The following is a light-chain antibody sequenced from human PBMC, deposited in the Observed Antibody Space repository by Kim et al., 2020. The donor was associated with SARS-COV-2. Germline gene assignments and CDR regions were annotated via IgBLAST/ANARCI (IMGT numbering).Light chain of an antibody. J-gene: IGLJ1*01. Sequence: GQTITISCTGTSSDVGGHNYVSWYQQHPGKAPKLMIYNVNSRPSGVSNRFSGSKSGNTASLTISGLQAEDEADYYCNSYTSSITFVFGTGTKVNVL. V-gene: IGLV2-14*03. CDR3: NSYTSSITFV. CDR1: SSDVGGHNY. CDR2: NVN.